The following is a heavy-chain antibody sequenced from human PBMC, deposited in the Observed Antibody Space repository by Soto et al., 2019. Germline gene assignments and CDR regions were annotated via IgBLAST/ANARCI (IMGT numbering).Heavy chain of an antibody. Sequence: SETLSLTCTVSGGSISSGGYYWSWIRQHPGKGLEWIGYIYYSGSTYYNPSLKSRVTISVDTSKNQFSLKLSSVTAADTAVYYCARKNVVPAAMSGMDVWGQGTTVTVSS. CDR2: IYYSGST. CDR3: ARKNVVPAAMSGMDV. D-gene: IGHD2-2*01. V-gene: IGHV4-31*03. J-gene: IGHJ6*02. CDR1: GGSISSGGYY.